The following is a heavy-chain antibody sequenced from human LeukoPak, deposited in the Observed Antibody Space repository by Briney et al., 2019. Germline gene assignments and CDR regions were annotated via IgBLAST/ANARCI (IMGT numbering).Heavy chain of an antibody. CDR3: AKDNYYDSSGTLGY. CDR1: GFTFSSCA. CDR2: ISGSGGST. D-gene: IGHD3-22*01. Sequence: PGGSLRLSCAASGFTFSSCAMSWVRQAPGKGLEWVSAISGSGGSTYYADSVKGRFTISRDNSKNTLYLQMNSLRAEDTAVYYCAKDNYYDSSGTLGYWGQGTLVTVSS. J-gene: IGHJ4*02. V-gene: IGHV3-23*01.